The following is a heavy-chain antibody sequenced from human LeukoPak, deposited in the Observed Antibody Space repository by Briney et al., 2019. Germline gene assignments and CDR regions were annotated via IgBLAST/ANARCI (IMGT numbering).Heavy chain of an antibody. Sequence: PGGSLRLSCAASGFTFSSYAMNWVRQAPGKGLEWVSVIYSGGSTYYADSVKGRFTISRDNSKNTLYLQMNSLRAEDTAVYYCAKARWLQLPQFDYWGQGTLVTVSS. J-gene: IGHJ4*02. V-gene: IGHV3-23*03. CDR1: GFTFSSYA. D-gene: IGHD5-24*01. CDR2: IYSGGST. CDR3: AKARWLQLPQFDY.